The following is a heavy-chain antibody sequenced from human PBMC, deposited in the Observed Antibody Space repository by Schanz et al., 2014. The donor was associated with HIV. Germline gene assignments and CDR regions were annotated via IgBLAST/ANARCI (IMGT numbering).Heavy chain of an antibody. CDR1: GFTFDDYA. J-gene: IGHJ4*02. V-gene: IGHV3-9*01. CDR3: AREKYCSGGSCSGIFDY. D-gene: IGHD2-15*01. CDR2: ISWNSGEI. Sequence: EVQLVESGGGLVQPGRSLRISCATSGFTFDDYAVHWVRQAPGKGLEWVSGISWNSGEIGYADSVKGRFTISRDNTKKSLYMQMNGLRAEDTALYYCAREKYCSGGSCSGIFDYWGQGILVTVSP.